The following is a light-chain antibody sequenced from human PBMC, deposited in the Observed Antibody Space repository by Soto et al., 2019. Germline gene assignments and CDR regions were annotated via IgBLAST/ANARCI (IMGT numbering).Light chain of an antibody. J-gene: IGKJ1*01. V-gene: IGKV3-11*01. CDR3: QQRSNWPVT. Sequence: EIVLTQSPATLSLSPGERATLSCRASQSVSSYLAWYQPKPGQAPRRLIYDASNRATGIPARFSGSGSGTDFTLTISSLEPEDFAVYYCQQRSNWPVTFGQGTKVDIK. CDR1: QSVSSY. CDR2: DAS.